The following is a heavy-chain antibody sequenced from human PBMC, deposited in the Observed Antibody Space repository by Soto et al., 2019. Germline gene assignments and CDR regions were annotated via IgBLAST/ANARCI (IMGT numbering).Heavy chain of an antibody. V-gene: IGHV4-39*01. J-gene: IGHJ4*02. Sequence: SETLSLTCTVSGGSISSSSYYWGWIRQPPGKGLEWIGSIYYSGSTYYNPSLKSRVTISVDTSKNQFSLKLSSVTAADTAVYYCARQVPLRFLEWVSHPGWYFDYWGQGTLVTVSS. CDR3: ARQVPLRFLEWVSHPGWYFDY. D-gene: IGHD3-3*01. CDR2: IYYSGST. CDR1: GGSISSSSYY.